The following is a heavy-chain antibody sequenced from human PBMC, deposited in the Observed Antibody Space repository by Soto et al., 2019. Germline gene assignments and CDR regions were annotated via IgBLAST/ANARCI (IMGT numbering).Heavy chain of an antibody. V-gene: IGHV1-18*04. CDR2: ISTYTGDT. CDR3: ARDQGPDTGWYSFDS. D-gene: IGHD6-19*01. CDR1: GYTLTSYG. J-gene: IGHJ5*01. Sequence: QVQLVQSGAEVKRPGASVMLACKASGYTLTSYGISWVRQAPGQGLEWMGWISTYTGDTNHARKTQGRVTLTTDTSTNTAYMELRSLRSDDTAVYYCARDQGPDTGWYSFDSWGQGTLVIVSS.